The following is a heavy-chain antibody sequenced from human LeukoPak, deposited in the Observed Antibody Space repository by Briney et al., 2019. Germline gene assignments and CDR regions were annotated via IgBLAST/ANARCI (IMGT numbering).Heavy chain of an antibody. CDR1: GFTFSDYY. Sequence: PGGSLRLSCAASGFTFSDYYMSWIRQAPGKGLEWVSYISSSSSYTNYADSVKGRFTISRDNAKSSLYQQMNSLRAEDTAVYYCASSFFDILTGYWGGMDVWGQGTTVTVSS. J-gene: IGHJ6*02. CDR3: ASSFFDILTGYWGGMDV. CDR2: ISSSSSYT. V-gene: IGHV3-11*03. D-gene: IGHD3-9*01.